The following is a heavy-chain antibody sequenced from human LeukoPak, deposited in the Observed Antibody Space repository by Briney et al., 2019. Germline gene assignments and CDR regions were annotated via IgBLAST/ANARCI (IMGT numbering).Heavy chain of an antibody. CDR2: IYYSGST. CDR3: TRVNVHGDYGHFPAF. J-gene: IGHJ4*02. CDR1: GGSISSYY. D-gene: IGHD4-17*01. Sequence: SETLSLTCTVSGGSISSYYWSWIRQPPGKGLEWIGYIYYSGSTNYNPSLKSRVTISVDTSKNQFSLKLSSVTAADTAVYYCTRVNVHGDYGHFPAFWGQGTLVTVSS. V-gene: IGHV4-59*08.